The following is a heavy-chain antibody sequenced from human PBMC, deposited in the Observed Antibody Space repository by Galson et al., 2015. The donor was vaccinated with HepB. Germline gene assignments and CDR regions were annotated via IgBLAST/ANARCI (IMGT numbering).Heavy chain of an antibody. V-gene: IGHV3-23*01. D-gene: IGHD6-13*01. Sequence: SLRLSCAASGFTFSSYAMSWVRQAPGKGLEWVSAISGSGGSTYYADSVKGRFTISRDNSKNTLYLQMNSLRAEDTAVYYCAKGGSSSWYEGYYFDYWGQGTLVTVSS. CDR1: GFTFSSYA. CDR2: ISGSGGST. CDR3: AKGGSSSWYEGYYFDY. J-gene: IGHJ4*02.